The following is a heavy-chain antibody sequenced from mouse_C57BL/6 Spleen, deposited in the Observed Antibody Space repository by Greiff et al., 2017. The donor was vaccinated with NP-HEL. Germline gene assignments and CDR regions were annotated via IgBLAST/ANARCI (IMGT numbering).Heavy chain of an antibody. D-gene: IGHD2-3*01. J-gene: IGHJ3*01. CDR2: IDPSDSET. V-gene: IGHV1-52*01. Sequence: QVQLKQPGAELVRPGSSVKLSCKASGYTFTSYWMHWVKQRPIQGLEWIGNIDPSDSETHYNQKFKDKATLTVDKSSSTAYMQLSSLTSEDSAVYYCARWDDGYYEFAYWGQGTLVTVSA. CDR3: ARWDDGYYEFAY. CDR1: GYTFTSYW.